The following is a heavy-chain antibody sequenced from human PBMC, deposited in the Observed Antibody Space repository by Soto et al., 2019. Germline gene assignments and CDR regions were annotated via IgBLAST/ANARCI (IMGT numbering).Heavy chain of an antibody. CDR1: GDSVSSNTAS. CDR2: TYYRSNWRH. J-gene: IGHJ4*02. CDR3: ARGVAGSGFDL. V-gene: IGHV6-1*01. Sequence: SQTLSLTCAISGDSVSSNTASWNWIRSSPSRGLEWLGRTYYRSNWRHDYAVSVKSRITVNPDASKNHFSLQLNSVTPDDTAVYYCARGVAGSGFDLWGQGTLVTVSS. D-gene: IGHD6-19*01.